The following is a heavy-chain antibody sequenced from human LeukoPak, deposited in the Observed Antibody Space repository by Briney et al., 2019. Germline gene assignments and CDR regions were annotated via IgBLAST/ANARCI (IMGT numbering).Heavy chain of an antibody. Sequence: ASVKVSCKASGYTFTSYAMHWVRQAPGQRLEWMGWINAGNGNTKYSQEFQGRVTIARDTSASTAYMELSSLRAEDTAVYYCAKDQYFVTGYYSHMDVWGKGTTVTISS. CDR2: INAGNGNT. CDR3: AKDQYFVTGYYSHMDV. J-gene: IGHJ6*03. V-gene: IGHV1-3*03. CDR1: GYTFTSYA. D-gene: IGHD2-21*02.